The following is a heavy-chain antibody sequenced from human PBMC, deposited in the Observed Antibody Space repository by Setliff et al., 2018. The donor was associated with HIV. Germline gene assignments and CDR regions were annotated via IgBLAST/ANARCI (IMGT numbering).Heavy chain of an antibody. CDR3: ARSRSPYGEKYYFDS. J-gene: IGHJ4*03. D-gene: IGHD4-17*01. CDR1: GGTFSSYA. Sequence: SVKVSCKASGGTFSSYAISWVRQAPGQGLEWMGGIIPVFGTSNYARKFQGRLAITADESTGTAYMDLSSLTSEDTAMYYCARSRSPYGEKYYFDSWGQGTTVTVSS. CDR2: IIPVFGTS. V-gene: IGHV1-69*13.